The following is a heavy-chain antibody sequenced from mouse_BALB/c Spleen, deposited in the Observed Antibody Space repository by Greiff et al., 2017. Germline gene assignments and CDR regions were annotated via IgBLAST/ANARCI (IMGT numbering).Heavy chain of an antibody. CDR3: ARDRGRYDVYYAMDY. D-gene: IGHD2-14*01. V-gene: IGHV7-3*02. CDR2: IRNKANGYTT. CDR1: GFTFTDYY. Sequence: EVKLVESGGGLVQPGGSLRLSCATSGFTFTDYYMSWVRQPPGKALEWLGFIRNKANGYTTEYSASVKGRFTISRDKSKSILYLQMNTRRAEDSATDYCARDRGRYDVYYAMDYWGQGTSVTVSS. J-gene: IGHJ4*01.